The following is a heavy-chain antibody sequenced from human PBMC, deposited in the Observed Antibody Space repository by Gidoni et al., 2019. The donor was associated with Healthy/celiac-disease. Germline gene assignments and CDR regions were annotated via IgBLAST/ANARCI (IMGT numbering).Heavy chain of an antibody. CDR3: ARSYYYDSSGYYYPIDY. CDR1: GFTFSSYG. Sequence: QVQLVESGGGVVQPGRSLRLSCAASGFTFSSYGMHWVRQAPGKGLEWVAVIWYDGSNKYYADSVKGRFTISRDNSKNTLYLQMNSLRAEDTAVYYCARSYYYDSSGYYYPIDYWGQGTLVTISS. J-gene: IGHJ4*02. V-gene: IGHV3-33*01. D-gene: IGHD3-22*01. CDR2: IWYDGSNK.